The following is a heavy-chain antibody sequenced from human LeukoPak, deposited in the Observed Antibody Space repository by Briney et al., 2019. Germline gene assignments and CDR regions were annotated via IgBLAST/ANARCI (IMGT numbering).Heavy chain of an antibody. V-gene: IGHV3-48*03. CDR3: AREGGSKNWFDP. D-gene: IGHD1-26*01. J-gene: IGHJ5*02. Sequence: GGSLRLSCAASGFTFSSYEMSWVRQAPGKGLEWVSYISDVGGTHYADSVKGRFTISRDNAKNSLFLQMNSLRAEDTAVYYCAREGGSKNWFDPWGQGTLVTVSS. CDR2: ISDVGGT. CDR1: GFTFSSYE.